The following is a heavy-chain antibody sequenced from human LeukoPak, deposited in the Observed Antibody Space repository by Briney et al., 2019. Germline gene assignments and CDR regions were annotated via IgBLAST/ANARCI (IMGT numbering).Heavy chain of an antibody. CDR1: GGTFSSYA. J-gene: IGHJ4*02. V-gene: IGHV1-69*04. CDR3: ASNYYGSGSYYPCDY. D-gene: IGHD3-10*01. CDR2: IIPIFGIA. Sequence: ASVKVSCKASGGTFSSYATSWVRQAPGQGLEWMGRIIPIFGIANYAQKFQGRVTITADKSTSTAYMELSSLRSEDTAVYYCASNYYGSGSYYPCDYWGQGTLVTVSS.